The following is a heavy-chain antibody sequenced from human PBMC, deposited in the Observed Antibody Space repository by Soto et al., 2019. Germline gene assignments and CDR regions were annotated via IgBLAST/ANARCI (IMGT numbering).Heavy chain of an antibody. Sequence: KTSETLSLTCTVSGGSISSSSYYWGWIRQPPGKGLEWIGSIYYSGSTYYNPSLKSRVTISVDTSKNQFSLKLSSVTAADTAVYYCARGPNYYDSSGYYPRPDAFDIWGQGTMVT. CDR2: IYYSGST. J-gene: IGHJ3*02. D-gene: IGHD3-22*01. CDR1: GGSISSSSYY. CDR3: ARGPNYYDSSGYYPRPDAFDI. V-gene: IGHV4-39*01.